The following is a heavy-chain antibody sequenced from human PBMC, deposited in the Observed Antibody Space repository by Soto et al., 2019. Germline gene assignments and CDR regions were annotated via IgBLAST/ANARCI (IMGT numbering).Heavy chain of an antibody. CDR1: GFTFTRYS. J-gene: IGHJ4*02. CDR2: ISSTTNYI. CDR3: ARESEDLTSNFDY. V-gene: IGHV3-21*06. Sequence: GGSLRLSCAASGFTFTRYSMNWVRQAPGKGLEWVSSISSTTNYIYYGDSMKGRFTISRDGAKNSLYLEMNSLRAEDTAVYYCARESEDLTSNFDYWGQGTLVTV.